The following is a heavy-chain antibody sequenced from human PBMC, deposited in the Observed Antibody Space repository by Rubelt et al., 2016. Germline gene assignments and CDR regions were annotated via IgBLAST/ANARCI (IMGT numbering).Heavy chain of an antibody. V-gene: IGHV4-31*03. CDR2: IYYSGST. CDR1: GGSISSGGYY. Sequence: QVQLQESGPGLVKPSQTLSLTCTVSGGSISSGGYYWSWIRQHPGKGLEWIGYIYYSGSTYYNPTLKSRVTIPVDTPKNQFSLKLSSVTAADTAVYYCARGYCTNGVCYGGDYWGQGTLVTVSS. CDR3: ARGYCTNGVCYGGDY. D-gene: IGHD2-8*01. J-gene: IGHJ4*02.